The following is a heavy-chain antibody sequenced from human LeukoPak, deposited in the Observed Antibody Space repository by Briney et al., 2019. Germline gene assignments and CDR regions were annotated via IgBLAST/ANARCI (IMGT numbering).Heavy chain of an antibody. D-gene: IGHD2-2*01. Sequence: GGSLRLSCAASGFTFSNFWMNWVRQAAGRGLDWVANISPDGSDKFYVDSVKGRFTISRDNAKNSVYLQMNSLATEDTAVYYCSGRDSSRNPWAYWGQGTLVSVSS. J-gene: IGHJ4*02. CDR1: GFTFSNFW. CDR2: ISPDGSDK. V-gene: IGHV3-7*01. CDR3: SGRDSSRNPWAY.